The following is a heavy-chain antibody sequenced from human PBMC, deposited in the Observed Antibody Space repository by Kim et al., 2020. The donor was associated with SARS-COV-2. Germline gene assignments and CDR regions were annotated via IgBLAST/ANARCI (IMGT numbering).Heavy chain of an antibody. Sequence: SETLSLTCTVSGGSISSGSYYWSWIRQPAGKGLEWIGRIYTSGSTNYNPSLKSRVTISVDTSKNQFSLKLSSVTAADTAVYYCAAYGYFDWSPAAGGLNYWGQGTLVTVSS. CDR3: AAYGYFDWSPAAGGLNY. V-gene: IGHV4-61*02. D-gene: IGHD3-9*01. CDR2: IYTSGST. J-gene: IGHJ4*02. CDR1: GGSISSGSYY.